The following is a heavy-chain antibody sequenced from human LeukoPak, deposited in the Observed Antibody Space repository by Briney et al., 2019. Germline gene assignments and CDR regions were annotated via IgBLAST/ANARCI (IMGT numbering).Heavy chain of an antibody. CDR3: ARRDCTTGACRFDD. Sequence: ASVKVSCKASGHTFTNDEIHWVRQATGQGLEWMGWMNPNSGNTGHAQKFQGRLTMTRNTSISTAYMDLSSLSSDDTAVYYCARRDCTTGACRFDDWGQGTRVSVSP. D-gene: IGHD2-8*01. CDR1: GHTFTNDE. J-gene: IGHJ4*02. V-gene: IGHV1-8*01. CDR2: MNPNSGNT.